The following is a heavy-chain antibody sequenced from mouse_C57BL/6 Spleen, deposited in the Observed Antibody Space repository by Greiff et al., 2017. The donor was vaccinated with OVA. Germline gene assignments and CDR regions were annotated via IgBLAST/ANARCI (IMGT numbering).Heavy chain of an antibody. CDR2: IDPSDSYT. CDR3: ARDGIYYGSSY. J-gene: IGHJ2*01. D-gene: IGHD1-1*01. V-gene: IGHV1-59*01. CDR1: GYTFTSYW. Sequence: QVQLQQPGAELVRPGTSVKLSCKASGYTFTSYWMHWVKQRPGQGLEWIGVIDPSDSYTNYNHKFKGKATLTVDTSSSTAYMQLSSLTSEDSAVYYCARDGIYYGSSYWGQGTTLTVSS.